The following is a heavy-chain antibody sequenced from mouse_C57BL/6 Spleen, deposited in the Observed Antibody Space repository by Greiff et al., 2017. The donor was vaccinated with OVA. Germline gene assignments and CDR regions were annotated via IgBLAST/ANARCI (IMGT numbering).Heavy chain of an antibody. D-gene: IGHD1-1*01. Sequence: VQLQQSGPGLVQPSQSLSITCTVSGFSLTSYGVHWVRQSPGKGLEWLGVIWSGGSTDYNAAFISRLSISKDNSKSQVFFKMNSLQADDTAIYYCARGGTTVVEGGYYYAMDYWGQGTSVTVSS. J-gene: IGHJ4*01. CDR1: GFSLTSYG. V-gene: IGHV2-2*01. CDR2: IWSGGST. CDR3: ARGGTTVVEGGYYYAMDY.